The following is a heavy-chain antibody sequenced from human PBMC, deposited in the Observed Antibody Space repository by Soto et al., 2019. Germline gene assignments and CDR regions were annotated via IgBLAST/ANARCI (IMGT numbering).Heavy chain of an antibody. CDR3: ARALHDYGDYHWFDP. D-gene: IGHD4-17*01. V-gene: IGHV1-46*01. Sequence: ASVKVSCKASGYTFTSYYMHWVRQAPGQGLEWMGIINPSGGSTSYAQKFQGRVTMTRDTSTSTVYMELSSLRSEDTAVYYCARALHDYGDYHWFDPWGQGTLVTASS. CDR2: INPSGGST. J-gene: IGHJ5*02. CDR1: GYTFTSYY.